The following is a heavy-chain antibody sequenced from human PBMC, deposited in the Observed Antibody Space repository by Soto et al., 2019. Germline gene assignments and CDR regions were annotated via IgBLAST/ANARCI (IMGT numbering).Heavy chain of an antibody. J-gene: IGHJ5*02. Sequence: KPSETLSLTCTVSGGSISSSSYYWGWIRQPPGKGLEWIGSIYYSGSTYYNPSLKSRVTISVDTSKNQFSLRLSSVTAADTAVYYCARVGPPNNWFDPWGQGTLVTVSS. CDR1: GGSISSSSYY. V-gene: IGHV4-39*01. D-gene: IGHD2-15*01. CDR2: IYYSGST. CDR3: ARVGPPNNWFDP.